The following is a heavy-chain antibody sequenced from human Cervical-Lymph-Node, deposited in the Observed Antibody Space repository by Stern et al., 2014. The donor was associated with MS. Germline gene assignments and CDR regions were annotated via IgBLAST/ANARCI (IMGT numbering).Heavy chain of an antibody. Sequence: VQLVESGPGLVKPSQTLSLTCTVSGGSISSGGYYWSWIRQHPGKGLEWIGYIYYSGSTYHNPSLKSRVTISVDTSKNQFSLKLSSVTAADTAVYYCARVAYDFWSGYYPFDYWGQGTLVTVSS. CDR2: IYYSGST. CDR3: ARVAYDFWSGYYPFDY. CDR1: GGSISSGGYY. D-gene: IGHD3-3*01. J-gene: IGHJ4*02. V-gene: IGHV4-31*03.